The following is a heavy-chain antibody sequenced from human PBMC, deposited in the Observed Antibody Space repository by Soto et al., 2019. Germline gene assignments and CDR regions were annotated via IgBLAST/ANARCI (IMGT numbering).Heavy chain of an antibody. Sequence: EVQLVESGGGLVQPGGSLRLSCAASGFTVSSNYMSWVRQAPGKGMEWVSVIYSGGSTYYADSVKGRFTISRHNSKTTLYLQMNSLRAEDTAVYYCARVFSGDYYYMDVWGKGTTVTVSS. CDR2: IYSGGST. CDR3: ARVFSGDYYYMDV. V-gene: IGHV3-53*04. CDR1: GFTVSSNY. J-gene: IGHJ6*03.